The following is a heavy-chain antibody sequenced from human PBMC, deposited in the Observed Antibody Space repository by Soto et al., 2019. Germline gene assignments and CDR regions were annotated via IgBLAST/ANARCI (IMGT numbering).Heavy chain of an antibody. CDR3: GRVGDYNFWSGPDY. CDR1: GFTFSSYW. D-gene: IGHD3-3*01. Sequence: GGSLRLSCAASGFTFSSYWMSWVRQAPGKGLEWVANIKQDGSEKYYVDSVKGRFTISRDNAKNSLYLQMNSLQTEDTAVYYCGRVGDYNFWSGPDYWGQGTLVTVSS. CDR2: IKQDGSEK. V-gene: IGHV3-7*03. J-gene: IGHJ4*02.